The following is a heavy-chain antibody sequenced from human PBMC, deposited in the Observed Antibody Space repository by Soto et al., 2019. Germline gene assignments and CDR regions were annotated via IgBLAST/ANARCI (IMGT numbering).Heavy chain of an antibody. CDR2: TIPIFQTT. CDR1: GGAFTNYR. D-gene: IGHD1-1*01. V-gene: IGHV1-69*12. Sequence: QVQLVQSVPEVKKPGSSVKVSCKASGGAFTNYRIIWVRQAPGQGLEWMGGTIPIFQTTNYAQKFQGRVTSTVDESTTIAYMELPSLRSDDTAVYFCASAVGNWHPFDPWGQGTLVTVSS. J-gene: IGHJ5*02. CDR3: ASAVGNWHPFDP.